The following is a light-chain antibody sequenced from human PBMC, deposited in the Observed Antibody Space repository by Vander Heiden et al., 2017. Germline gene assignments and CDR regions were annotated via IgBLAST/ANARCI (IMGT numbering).Light chain of an antibody. CDR1: QSISSY. J-gene: IGKJ2*01. CDR3: QQSDSTPYT. Sequence: DIQMTQSPSSLSASVGDRVTITCRASQSISSYLNWYQQKPGKALKLLIYAASSLQSGVPSRFSGSGSGTDFTLTISSLQPEDFATYYCQQSDSTPYTFGQGTKLEIK. CDR2: AAS. V-gene: IGKV1-39*01.